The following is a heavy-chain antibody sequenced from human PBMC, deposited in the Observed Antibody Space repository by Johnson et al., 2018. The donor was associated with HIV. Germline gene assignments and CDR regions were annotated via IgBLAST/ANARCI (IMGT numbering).Heavy chain of an antibody. CDR1: GFIFSSYA. Sequence: QVQLVESGGGVVQPGRSLRLSCAASGFIFSSYAIHWVRQAPGKGLQWVAVIGFDGTNKYYADSLKGRFTISRDTAKNTLYLQMNSLRPEDTALYFCARDSGAPGNDAFDIWGQGTMVTISS. CDR2: IGFDGTNK. V-gene: IGHV3-30*04. CDR3: ARDSGAPGNDAFDI. J-gene: IGHJ3*02. D-gene: IGHD1-26*01.